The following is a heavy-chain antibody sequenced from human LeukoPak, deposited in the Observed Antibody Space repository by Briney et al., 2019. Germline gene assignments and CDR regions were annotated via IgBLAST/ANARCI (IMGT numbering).Heavy chain of an antibody. CDR1: GGSISSGDYY. CDR2: IYYSGST. J-gene: IGHJ5*02. V-gene: IGHV4-30-4*02. Sequence: SETLSLTCTVSGGSISSGDYYWSWIRQPPGKGLEWIGYIYYSGSTYYNPSLKSRVTISVDTSKNQFSLKLSSVTAADTAVYYCARDTTRSYGSGSYRMYDWFDPWGQGTLVTVSS. D-gene: IGHD3-10*01. CDR3: ARDTTRSYGSGSYRMYDWFDP.